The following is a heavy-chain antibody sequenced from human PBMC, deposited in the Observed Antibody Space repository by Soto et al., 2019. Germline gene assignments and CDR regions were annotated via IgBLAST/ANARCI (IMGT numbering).Heavy chain of an antibody. J-gene: IGHJ6*02. Sequence: GASVKVSCKASGYTFTSYYMHWVRQAPGQGLEWMGIINPSGGSTSYAQKFQGRVTMTRDTSTSTVYMELSSLRSEDTAVYYCARDLNLIFYDSSGQYYGMDVWGQGTTLTVS. V-gene: IGHV1-46*01. CDR3: ARDLNLIFYDSSGQYYGMDV. D-gene: IGHD3-22*01. CDR1: GYTFTSYY. CDR2: INPSGGST.